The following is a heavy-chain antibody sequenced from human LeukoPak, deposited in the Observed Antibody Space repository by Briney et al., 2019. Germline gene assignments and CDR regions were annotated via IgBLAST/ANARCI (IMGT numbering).Heavy chain of an antibody. Sequence: GGSLRLSCAASGFTFSSYAMSWVRQAPGKGLEWVSTISGSGGSTYYADSVKGRFTISRDNSKNTLYLQMNSLRAEDTAVYYCAKDWYYDSSGVPFDYWGQGTLVTVSS. J-gene: IGHJ4*02. CDR1: GFTFSSYA. D-gene: IGHD3-22*01. CDR2: ISGSGGST. CDR3: AKDWYYDSSGVPFDY. V-gene: IGHV3-23*01.